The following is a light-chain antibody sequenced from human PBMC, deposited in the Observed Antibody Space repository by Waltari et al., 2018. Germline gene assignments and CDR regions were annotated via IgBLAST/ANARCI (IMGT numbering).Light chain of an antibody. CDR1: SSAVGTYNS. V-gene: IGLV2-14*03. J-gene: IGLJ3*02. Sequence: QSALTQPASVSGSPGQSITISCTGTSSAVGTYNSVLWYQDHPGQGPNVKSYDVSERPSGVSARFSGSRSGHTASLTISGLRAEDEADYYCSSQSSDDVVLFGGGTKVTVL. CDR2: DVS. CDR3: SSQSSDDVVL.